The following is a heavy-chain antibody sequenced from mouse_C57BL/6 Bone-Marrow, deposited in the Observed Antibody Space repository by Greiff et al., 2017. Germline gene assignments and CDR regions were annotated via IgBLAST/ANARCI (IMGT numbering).Heavy chain of an antibody. V-gene: IGHV5-4*01. CDR2: ISDGGSYT. D-gene: IGHD2-1*01. CDR1: GFTFSSYA. CDR3: ARRDYGNWDFDY. J-gene: IGHJ2*01. Sequence: EVQGVESGGGLVKPGGSLKLSCAASGFTFSSYAMSWVRQTPEKRLEWVATISDGGSYTYYPDNVKGRFTISRDNAKNNLYLQMSHLKSEDTAMYYCARRDYGNWDFDYWGQGTTLAVSS.